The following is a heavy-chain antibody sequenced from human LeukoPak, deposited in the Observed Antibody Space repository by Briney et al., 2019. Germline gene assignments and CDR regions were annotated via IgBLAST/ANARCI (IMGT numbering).Heavy chain of an antibody. CDR3: ATERPPLIQLCLDY. CDR1: GYTFNTYG. D-gene: IGHD5-18*01. J-gene: IGHJ4*02. Sequence: ASVKVSCKPSGYTFNTYGITWVRPAPGQGLEWMGGFDPEDGETIYAQKFQGRVTITEDTSTDTAYMELSSLRSEDTAVYYCATERPPLIQLCLDYWGQGTLVTVSS. V-gene: IGHV1-24*01. CDR2: FDPEDGET.